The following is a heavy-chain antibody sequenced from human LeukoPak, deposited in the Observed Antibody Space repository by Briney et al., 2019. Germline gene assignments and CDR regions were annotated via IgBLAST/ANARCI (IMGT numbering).Heavy chain of an antibody. J-gene: IGHJ4*02. V-gene: IGHV3-48*01. CDR2: ISSSSSTI. Sequence: GGSLRLSCAASGFTFSSYSMNWVRQAPGKGLEWVSYISSSSSTIYYADSVKGRFTISRDNSKNTVYPQMNSLRAEDTAVYYCATPRGGEYFDYWGQGTLVTVSS. D-gene: IGHD2-21*01. CDR3: ATPRGGEYFDY. CDR1: GFTFSSYS.